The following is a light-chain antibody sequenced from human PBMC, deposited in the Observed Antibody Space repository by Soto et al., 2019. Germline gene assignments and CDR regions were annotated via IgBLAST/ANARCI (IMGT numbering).Light chain of an antibody. Sequence: EIVMPESRATMYVSTGARATLSCRASQSVSSNLAWYQQKPGQPPRRLIYGATTRATGIPARCSSIGSGTESTLTISSLQSEEFAVYYCQRYNNWVTFGPGTKVDI. CDR2: GAT. CDR3: QRYNNWVT. J-gene: IGKJ3*01. V-gene: IGKV3-15*01. CDR1: QSVSSN.